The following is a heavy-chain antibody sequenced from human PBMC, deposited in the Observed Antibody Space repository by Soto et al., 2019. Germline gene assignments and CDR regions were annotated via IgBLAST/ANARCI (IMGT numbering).Heavy chain of an antibody. V-gene: IGHV4-39*01. CDR2: IPFSGST. CDR1: GGSISRNNHS. Sequence: QLQLQESGPGLVKPSETLSLTCTVSGGSISRNNHSWGWIRQSPGEGLEWIGSIPFSGSTNCNPSLKGRVSSSMEASMNQYSLKMSSVTAADSAVFSCTRLVSSGWYQGSYFDCWGQGILVTVSS. D-gene: IGHD6-19*01. J-gene: IGHJ4*02. CDR3: TRLVSSGWYQGSYFDC.